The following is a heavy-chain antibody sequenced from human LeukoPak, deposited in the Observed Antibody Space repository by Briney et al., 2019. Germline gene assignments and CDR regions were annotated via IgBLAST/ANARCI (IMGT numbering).Heavy chain of an antibody. J-gene: IGHJ4*02. CDR3: AGGSWVH. Sequence: PGGSLRLSCAASGFTLSTYNMNWVRQAPGKGLEWVSTIIGGAATTYYADSVKGRFTISRDNSKNTLYLQMNSLRAEDTALYYCAGGSWVHWGQGTLVTVSS. CDR2: IIGGAATT. CDR1: GFTLSTYN. V-gene: IGHV3-23*01.